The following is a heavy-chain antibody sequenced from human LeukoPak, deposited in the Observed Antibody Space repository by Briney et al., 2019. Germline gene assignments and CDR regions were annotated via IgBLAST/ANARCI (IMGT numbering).Heavy chain of an antibody. CDR3: ARDRGPWGITYYGMDV. Sequence: SETLSLTCTVSGGSISSYYWSWVRQPPGKGLEWVGCIYYSGSTNYNPSLKSRVTISVDTSKNQFSLKLSSVTAADTAVYYCARDRGPWGITYYGMDVWGQGTTVTVSS. J-gene: IGHJ6*02. V-gene: IGHV4-59*01. CDR1: GGSISSYY. CDR2: IYYSGST. D-gene: IGHD3-16*01.